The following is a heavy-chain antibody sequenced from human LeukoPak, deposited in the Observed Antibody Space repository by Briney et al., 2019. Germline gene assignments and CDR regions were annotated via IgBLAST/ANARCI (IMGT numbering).Heavy chain of an antibody. V-gene: IGHV4-39*07. CDR1: GGSISTNAYY. J-gene: IGHJ5*02. D-gene: IGHD6-13*01. CDR3: ARVRAAAAPTGFDP. Sequence: SETLSLTCTVSGGSISTNAYYWAWIRQPPGKGLEWIGSVFYSGSTYSNPSLESRLTISVDTSKNHFSLKLSSVTAADTAVYYCARVRAAAAPTGFDPWGQGTLVTVSS. CDR2: VFYSGST.